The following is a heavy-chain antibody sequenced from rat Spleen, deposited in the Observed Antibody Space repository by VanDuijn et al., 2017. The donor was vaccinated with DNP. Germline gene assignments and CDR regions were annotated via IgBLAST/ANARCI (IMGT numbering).Heavy chain of an antibody. J-gene: IGHJ2*01. D-gene: IGHD1-2*01. CDR1: GFTFRDYY. CDR3: AIYSLIPRVWDY. Sequence: EVQLVESGGGLVQPGRSLKLSCAASGFTFRDYYMAWVRQAPTKGLEWVAYISYDGGSTYYGDSVKGRFTISRDNAKSTLYLQMNSLRSEDMATYDCAIYSLIPRVWDYWGQGVMVTVSS. V-gene: IGHV5-22*01. CDR2: ISYDGGST.